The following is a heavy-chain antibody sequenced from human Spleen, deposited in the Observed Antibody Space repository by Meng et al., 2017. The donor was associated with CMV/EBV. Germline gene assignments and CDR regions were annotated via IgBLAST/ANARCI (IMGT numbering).Heavy chain of an antibody. D-gene: IGHD1-7*01. J-gene: IGHJ4*02. CDR2: IYRGGSST. CDR1: GFTFRSYA. V-gene: IGHV3-23*03. CDR3: AKDGEELAPFDY. Sequence: GESLKISCAASGFTFRSYAMSWVRQAPGKGLEWVSVIYRGGSSTYYADSVKGRFTVSRDDSKNTLYLQMSSLRAEDTALYYCAKDGEELAPFDYWGQGTLVTVSS.